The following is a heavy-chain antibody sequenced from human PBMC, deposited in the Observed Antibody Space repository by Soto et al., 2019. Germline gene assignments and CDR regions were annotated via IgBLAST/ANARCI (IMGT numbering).Heavy chain of an antibody. Sequence: QVQLVQSGAEVKKPGSSVKVSCKASGGTFSSYTISWVRQAPGQGLEWMGRIIPILGIANYAQKFQGRVTXTXDRXTSTAYMELSSLRSEDTAVYYCASILAYCGGDCYRWGQGTLVTVSS. CDR2: IIPILGIA. CDR1: GGTFSSYT. V-gene: IGHV1-69*02. CDR3: ASILAYCGGDCYR. D-gene: IGHD2-21*02. J-gene: IGHJ5*02.